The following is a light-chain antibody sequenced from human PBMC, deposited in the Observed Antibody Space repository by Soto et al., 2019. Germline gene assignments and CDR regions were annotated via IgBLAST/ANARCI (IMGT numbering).Light chain of an antibody. CDR1: SSDVGGYNY. Sequence: QSVLTQPPCVSLSPGQSITISCTGTSSDVGGYNYVSWYQQHPGKAPKLMIYEVSNRPSGVSNRFSGSKSGNTASLTISGLQAEDEADYYCSSYTSSSTYVFGTGTKVTVL. CDR3: SSYTSSSTYV. J-gene: IGLJ1*01. CDR2: EVS. V-gene: IGLV2-14*01.